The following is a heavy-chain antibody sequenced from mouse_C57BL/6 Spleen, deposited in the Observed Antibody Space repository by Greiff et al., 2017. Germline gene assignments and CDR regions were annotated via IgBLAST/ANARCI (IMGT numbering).Heavy chain of an antibody. CDR2: ISSGSSTI. CDR3: ARPIYDGYFYAMDY. V-gene: IGHV5-17*01. J-gene: IGHJ4*01. CDR1: GFTFSDYG. D-gene: IGHD2-3*01. Sequence: EVQLVESGGGLVKPGGSLKLSCAASGFTFSDYGMNWVRQAPEKGLEWVAYISSGSSTIYYADTVKGRFTISRDNAKNTLFLQMTSLRSEDTAMYYCARPIYDGYFYAMDYWGQGTSVTVSS.